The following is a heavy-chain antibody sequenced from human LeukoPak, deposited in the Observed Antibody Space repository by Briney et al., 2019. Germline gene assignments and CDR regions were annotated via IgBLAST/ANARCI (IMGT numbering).Heavy chain of an antibody. CDR3: ARDLFVGAAGTMGY. CDR2: ISAYNGNT. J-gene: IGHJ4*02. V-gene: IGHV1-18*01. Sequence: GASVKVSCKASGYTLTSYLISWVRQAPGQGLEWVGLISAYNGNTNYAQKLQGSVTMTTDTSTSTAYMELRSLRSDDTAVYYCARDLFVGAAGTMGYWGQGTLVTVSS. CDR1: GYTLTSYL. D-gene: IGHD6-13*01.